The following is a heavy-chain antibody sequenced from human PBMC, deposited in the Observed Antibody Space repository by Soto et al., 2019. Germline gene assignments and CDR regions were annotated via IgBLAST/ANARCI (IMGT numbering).Heavy chain of an antibody. Sequence: QVQLVQSGAEVKKPGASVKVSCKASGDTFTSYGISWVRQAPGQGLEWMGWISAYNGNTNYAQKLQGRVTMTTDTSTSTAYMELRSLRSDDTAVYYCARLKVGATANQPLNFDYWGQGTLVTVSS. CDR3: ARLKVGATANQPLNFDY. J-gene: IGHJ4*02. CDR2: ISAYNGNT. D-gene: IGHD1-26*01. CDR1: GDTFTSYG. V-gene: IGHV1-18*01.